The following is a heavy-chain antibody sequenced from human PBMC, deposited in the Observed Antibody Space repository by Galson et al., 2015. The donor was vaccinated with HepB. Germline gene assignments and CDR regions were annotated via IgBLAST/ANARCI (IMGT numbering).Heavy chain of an antibody. Sequence: SLRLSCAASGFTFSSYGMHWVRQAPGKGLEWVAVIWYDGSNKYYADSVKGRFTISRDNSKNTLYLQMNSLRAEDTAVYYCARVGVTVVTPYYYYYYYMDVWGKGTTVTVSS. J-gene: IGHJ6*03. D-gene: IGHD4-23*01. CDR1: GFTFSSYG. CDR3: ARVGVTVVTPYYYYYYYMDV. V-gene: IGHV3-33*01. CDR2: IWYDGSNK.